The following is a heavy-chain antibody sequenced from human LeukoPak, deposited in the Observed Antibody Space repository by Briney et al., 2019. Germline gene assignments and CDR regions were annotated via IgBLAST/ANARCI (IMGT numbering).Heavy chain of an antibody. CDR1: GGSVSSGNYY. CDR2: MSNSGHT. Sequence: SETLSLTCTVSGGSVSSGNYYWSWIRQPPGKGLEWIGFMSNSGHTDSTPSLKSRVTISVDTSKNQFSLKLNSVTAADTAVYYCARVSAAGTEPDYWGQGTLVTVSS. V-gene: IGHV4-61*01. J-gene: IGHJ4*02. D-gene: IGHD6-13*01. CDR3: ARVSAAGTEPDY.